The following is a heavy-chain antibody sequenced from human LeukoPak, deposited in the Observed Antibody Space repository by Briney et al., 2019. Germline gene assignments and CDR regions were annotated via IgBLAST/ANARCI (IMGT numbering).Heavy chain of an antibody. CDR1: GFTFSTYG. CDR2: ISSSGSTI. Sequence: GGSLRLSCAASGFTFSTYGLSWVRQAPGKGLEWVSYISSSGSTIYYADSVKGRLTISRDNAKNSLYLQMNSLRAEDTAVYYCVKGAGYPYHLGFWGRGTLVTVSS. J-gene: IGHJ2*01. V-gene: IGHV3-48*04. CDR3: VKGAGYPYHLGF. D-gene: IGHD3-9*01.